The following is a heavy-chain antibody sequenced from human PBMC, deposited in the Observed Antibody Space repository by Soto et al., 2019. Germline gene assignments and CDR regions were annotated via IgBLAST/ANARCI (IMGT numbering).Heavy chain of an antibody. CDR3: ARSRYFDWMTWGFFDY. CDR1: GASIRSSSYY. Sequence: QLQLRESGPGVVKPSESLSLTCAISGASIRSSSYYWGWIRQSPGRAPEWIGSIYYSGNTFYTPSLKSRVTIPVDTANNRSSLTLTSVTAAATAVYYCARSRYFDWMTWGFFDYWGQGSLVIVS. D-gene: IGHD3-9*01. J-gene: IGHJ4*02. V-gene: IGHV4-39*01. CDR2: IYYSGNT.